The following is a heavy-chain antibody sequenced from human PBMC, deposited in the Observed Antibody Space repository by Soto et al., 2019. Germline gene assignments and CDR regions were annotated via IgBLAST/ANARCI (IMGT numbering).Heavy chain of an antibody. CDR2: IYYSGST. J-gene: IGHJ4*02. D-gene: IGHD3-10*01. V-gene: IGHV4-39*01. Sequence: SETLSLTSIVSGENISGTIYYWGWIRQPPGKGLEWIGSIYYSGSTYYNPSLKSRVTISVDTSKNQFSLKLSSVTAADTAVYYCARQDYYGSGKLDYWGQGTLVTVSS. CDR3: ARQDYYGSGKLDY. CDR1: GENISGTIYY.